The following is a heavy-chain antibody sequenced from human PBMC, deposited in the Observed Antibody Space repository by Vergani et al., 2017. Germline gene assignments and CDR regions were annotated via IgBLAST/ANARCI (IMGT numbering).Heavy chain of an antibody. J-gene: IGHJ4*02. CDR1: GGSFSDYY. CDR3: ARIRAFGGVIAK. CDR2: INHSGRT. V-gene: IGHV4-34*01. D-gene: IGHD3-16*02. Sequence: QVQLQQWGAGLLKPSETLSLTCAVYGGSFSDYYWSWIRQPPGKGLEWIGEINHSGRTNYNPSLKSRVTISVDTSKNQFSLKLNSVTAADTAVYYCARIRAFGGVIAKWGQGTLVTVSS.